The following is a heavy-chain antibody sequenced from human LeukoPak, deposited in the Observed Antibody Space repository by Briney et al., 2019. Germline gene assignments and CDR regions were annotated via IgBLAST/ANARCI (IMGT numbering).Heavy chain of an antibody. D-gene: IGHD1-26*01. CDR1: GDSISSYY. Sequence: PSETLSLTCTVSGDSISSYYWSWIRQPPGKGLEWIGYIYYSGSTNYNPSLNSRVAISVDTSKNQFSLKLTSVTAADTAVYYCARMLSGIYSQTDYWGQGTLVTVSS. V-gene: IGHV4-59*08. CDR2: IYYSGST. J-gene: IGHJ4*02. CDR3: ARMLSGIYSQTDY.